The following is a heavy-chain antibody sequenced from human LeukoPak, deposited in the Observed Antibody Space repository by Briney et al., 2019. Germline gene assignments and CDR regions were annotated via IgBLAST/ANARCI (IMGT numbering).Heavy chain of an antibody. Sequence: GGSLRLSCAASGFTFSDYYMSWIRQAPGKGLEWVSYISSSSSTIYYADSVKGRFTISRDNAKNSLYLQMNSLRAEDTAVYYCARDDSSSEFDYWGQGTLVTVSS. V-gene: IGHV3-11*04. CDR2: ISSSSSTI. CDR1: GFTFSDYY. J-gene: IGHJ4*02. CDR3: ARDDSSSEFDY. D-gene: IGHD6-6*01.